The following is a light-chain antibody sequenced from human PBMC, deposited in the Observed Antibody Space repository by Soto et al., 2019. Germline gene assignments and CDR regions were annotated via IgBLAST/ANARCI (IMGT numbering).Light chain of an antibody. CDR3: QQYGSSPRALT. J-gene: IGKJ4*01. V-gene: IGKV3-20*01. Sequence: EIVLTQSPGTLSLSPGERATLSCRASQSVSSSYLAWYQQRPGQAPRLLIYGASSRATGIPDRFRGSGSGTDLTLTISRLEPEDFAVYYCQQYGSSPRALTFGGGTKVEIK. CDR1: QSVSSSY. CDR2: GAS.